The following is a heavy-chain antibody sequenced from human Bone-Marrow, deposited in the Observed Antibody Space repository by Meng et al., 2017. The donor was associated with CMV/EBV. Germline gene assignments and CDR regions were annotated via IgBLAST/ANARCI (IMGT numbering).Heavy chain of an antibody. Sequence: GESLKISCAASGFTFTSYALHWVRQAPGKGLEWVTVISYDGSNKYYADSVKGRFTISRDNSKNTLYLQMNSLRTEDTAIYYCAKEGVYDFWSWGQGTVVTVSS. V-gene: IGHV3-30*04. D-gene: IGHD3-3*01. CDR2: ISYDGSNK. J-gene: IGHJ4*02. CDR1: GFTFTSYA. CDR3: AKEGVYDFWS.